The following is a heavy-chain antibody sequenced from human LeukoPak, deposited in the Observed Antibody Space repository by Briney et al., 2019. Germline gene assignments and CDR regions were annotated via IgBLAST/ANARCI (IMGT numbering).Heavy chain of an antibody. V-gene: IGHV3-30-3*01. CDR2: ISYDGSNK. CDR1: GFTFSSYW. CDR3: ARKTGVGATVNDAFDI. D-gene: IGHD1-26*01. Sequence: PGGSLRLSCAASGFTFSSYWMHWVRQAPGKGLEWVAVISYDGSNKYYADSVKGRFTISRDNSKNTLYLQMNSLRAEDTAVYYCARKTGVGATVNDAFDIWGQGTMVTVSS. J-gene: IGHJ3*02.